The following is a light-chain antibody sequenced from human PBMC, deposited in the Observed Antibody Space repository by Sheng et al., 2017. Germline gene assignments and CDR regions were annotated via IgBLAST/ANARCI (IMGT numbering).Light chain of an antibody. CDR1: QSVGAY. CDR2: DAS. J-gene: IGKJ5*01. V-gene: IGKV3-11*01. CDR3: QQRAGWPIT. Sequence: EIVLTHSPGTLSLSPGERATLSCWASQSVGAYLAWYQHKPGQAPRLLIFDASNRATVIPARFTGSGSGTDFTLTISSLEPEDFAVYSCQQRAGWPITFGQGTRLEIK.